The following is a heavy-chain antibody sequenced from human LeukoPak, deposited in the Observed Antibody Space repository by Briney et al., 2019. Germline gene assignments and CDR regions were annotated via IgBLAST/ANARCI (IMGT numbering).Heavy chain of an antibody. CDR2: IHYSGST. CDR3: TRAGYSYGTGYYFDY. CDR1: GGSMSGYY. D-gene: IGHD5-18*01. Sequence: SETLSLTCTVSGGSMSGYYWTWIRQPPGKGLEWVGYIHYSGSTKYNPSLKGRGTISIDTSKNQFSLKLSSVTAADAAVYYCTRAGYSYGTGYYFDYWGQGALVTVSS. J-gene: IGHJ4*02. V-gene: IGHV4-59*01.